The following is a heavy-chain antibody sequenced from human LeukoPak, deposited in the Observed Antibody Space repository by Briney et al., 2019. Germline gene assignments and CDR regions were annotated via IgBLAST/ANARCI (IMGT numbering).Heavy chain of an antibody. CDR3: ARDDGYYGDSPDFDY. D-gene: IGHD4-17*01. J-gene: IGHJ4*02. CDR2: IYYSGST. CDR1: GGSVSSGSYY. Sequence: SETLSLTCTVSGGSVSSGSYYWSWIRQPPGKGLEWIGYIYYSGSTNYNPSLKSRVTISVDTSKNQFSLKLSSVTAADTAVYYCARDDGYYGDSPDFDYWGQGTLVTVSS. V-gene: IGHV4-61*01.